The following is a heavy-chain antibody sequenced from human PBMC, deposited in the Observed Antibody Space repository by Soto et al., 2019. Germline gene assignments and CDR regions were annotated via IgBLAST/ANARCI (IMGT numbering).Heavy chain of an antibody. J-gene: IGHJ4*02. V-gene: IGHV6-1*01. CDR2: TYYRSNWRH. CDR3: ERGVAGTGFDL. CDR1: GDSASSNTAA. D-gene: IGHD6-19*01. Sequence: TLSLTCAISGDSASSNTAAWNWIRSSPSRGLEWLGRTYYRSNWRHDYAVSVKSRITVNPDTSKNHFSLQLNSVTPDDTAVYYCERGVAGTGFDLWGQGTLVTVSS.